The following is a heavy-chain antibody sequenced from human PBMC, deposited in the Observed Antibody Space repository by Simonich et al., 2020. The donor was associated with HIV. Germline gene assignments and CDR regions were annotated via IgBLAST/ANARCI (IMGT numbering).Heavy chain of an antibody. CDR1: GFTFSNAW. V-gene: IGHV3-15*01. D-gene: IGHD3-10*01. Sequence: EVQLVESGGGLVKPGGSLRLSCAASGFTFSNAWMSWVRQAPGKGLEWGGRIKSKTDGGTTNYAAPVKGSFTISRDNSKNTLYLKMNSLKTEDTAVYYCTTDYSYTSVLLWFGEFWGQGTLVTVSS. CDR3: TTDYSYTSVLLWFGEF. CDR2: IKSKTDGGTT. J-gene: IGHJ4*02.